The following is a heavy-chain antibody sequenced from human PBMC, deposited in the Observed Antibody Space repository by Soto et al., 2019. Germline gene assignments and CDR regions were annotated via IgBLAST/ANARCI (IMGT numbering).Heavy chain of an antibody. CDR2: IYTSGST. CDR1: GGSISSYY. V-gene: IGHV4-4*07. D-gene: IGHD3-3*01. J-gene: IGHJ6*02. CDR3: ARGGGVTIFGVAPRYYYYGRDV. Sequence: PSETLSLTCTVSGGSISSYYWSWIRQPAGKGLEWIGRIYTSGSTNYNPSLKSRVTMSVDTSKNQFSLKLSSVTAADTAVYYCARGGGVTIFGVAPRYYYYGRDVWGQGTTVPVPS.